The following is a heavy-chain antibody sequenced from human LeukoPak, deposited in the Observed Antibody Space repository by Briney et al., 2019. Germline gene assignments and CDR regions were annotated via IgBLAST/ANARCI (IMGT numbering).Heavy chain of an antibody. V-gene: IGHV3-74*01. CDR3: AGGPSYGPFDY. CDR1: GFTFSSYW. D-gene: IGHD3-10*01. CDR2: ISSDGSTT. Sequence: GGSLRLSCAASGFTFSSYWMHWVRQAPGKGLVWVSRISSDGSTTSYADSVKGRFTISRDNAKNTLYLQMNSLRAEDTAVYYCAGGPSYGPFDYWGQGTLVTVSS. J-gene: IGHJ4*02.